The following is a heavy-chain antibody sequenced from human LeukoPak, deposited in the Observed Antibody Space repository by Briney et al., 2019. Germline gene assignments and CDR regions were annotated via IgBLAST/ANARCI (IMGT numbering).Heavy chain of an antibody. Sequence: GGSLRLSCAASGFTFSSYGMHWVRQAPGKGLEWVSVISYDGSNKYYADSVKGRFTISRDNSKNTLYLQMNSLRAEDTAVYYCAKILGSGWYFDYWGQGTLVTVSS. V-gene: IGHV3-30*18. CDR1: GFTFSSYG. CDR3: AKILGSGWYFDY. J-gene: IGHJ4*02. CDR2: ISYDGSNK. D-gene: IGHD6-19*01.